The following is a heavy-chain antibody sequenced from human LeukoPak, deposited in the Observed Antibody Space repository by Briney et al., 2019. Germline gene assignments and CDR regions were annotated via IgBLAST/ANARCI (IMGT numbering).Heavy chain of an antibody. J-gene: IGHJ4*02. CDR3: ARTADYGSGRSFDY. CDR1: GGSISSTSYY. CDR2: ITYSGTT. V-gene: IGHV4-39*01. Sequence: SETLSLTCTVSGGSISSTSYYWGWIRQPPGKGLEWIGSITYSGTTYYNPSLKSRLTISVDTSRKQFSLKLSSVTAADTAVYYCARTADYGSGRSFDYWGQGTLVTVSS. D-gene: IGHD3-10*01.